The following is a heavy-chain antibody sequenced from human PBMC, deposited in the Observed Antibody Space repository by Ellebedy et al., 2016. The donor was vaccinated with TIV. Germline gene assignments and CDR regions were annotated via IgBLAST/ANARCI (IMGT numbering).Heavy chain of an antibody. CDR2: VYHSGST. J-gene: IGHJ5*02. CDR3: ARDTAAADRRGFDP. Sequence: SETLSLTCSVSGSSISSGFYWGWIRQPPGKGLEWIGSVYHSGSTYYNPSLKSRVTISVDTSKNQFSLKLSSVTAADTAVYYCARDTAAADRRGFDPWGQGTLVTVSS. D-gene: IGHD6-13*01. V-gene: IGHV4-38-2*02. CDR1: GSSISSGFY.